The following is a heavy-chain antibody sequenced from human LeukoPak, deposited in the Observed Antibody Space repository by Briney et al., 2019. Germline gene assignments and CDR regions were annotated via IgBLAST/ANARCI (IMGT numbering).Heavy chain of an antibody. CDR2: ISGSGGST. CDR1: GFTFSSYA. J-gene: IGHJ4*02. D-gene: IGHD3-22*01. CDR3: AKGITIIVVVITGDADY. Sequence: GGSLRLSCAASGFTFSSYAMSWVRQAPGKGLEWVSAISGSGGSTYYADSVKGRFTISRDNSKNTLYLQMNSLRAEDTAVYYCAKGITIIVVVITGDADYWGQGTLVTVSS. V-gene: IGHV3-23*01.